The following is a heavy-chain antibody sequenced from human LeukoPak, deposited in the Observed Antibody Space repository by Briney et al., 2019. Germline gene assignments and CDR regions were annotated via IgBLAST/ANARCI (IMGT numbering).Heavy chain of an antibody. CDR3: AKRPIQLWFLDY. J-gene: IGHJ4*02. V-gene: IGHV3-23*01. Sequence: PGGSLRLSCAASGFTFSSYAMSWVRQAPGKGLEWVSAISGSGGSTYYADSVRGRFTISRDNSKNTLYLQMNSLRAEDTAVYYCAKRPIQLWFLDYWGQGTLVTVSS. CDR2: ISGSGGST. D-gene: IGHD5-18*01. CDR1: GFTFSSYA.